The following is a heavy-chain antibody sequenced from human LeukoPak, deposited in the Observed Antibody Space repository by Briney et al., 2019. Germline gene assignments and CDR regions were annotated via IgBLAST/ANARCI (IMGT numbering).Heavy chain of an antibody. V-gene: IGHV1-8*01. Sequence: ASVRVSSMPSGYTFTIYDINWVRPATGQGLEWMGWMNPNSGNTGYAQKFQGRVTMTRNTSISTAYMELSSLRSEDTAVYYCAGTAAASSDDWFDPWGQGTLVTVSS. CDR1: GYTFTIYD. J-gene: IGHJ5*02. D-gene: IGHD6-13*01. CDR3: AGTAAASSDDWFDP. CDR2: MNPNSGNT.